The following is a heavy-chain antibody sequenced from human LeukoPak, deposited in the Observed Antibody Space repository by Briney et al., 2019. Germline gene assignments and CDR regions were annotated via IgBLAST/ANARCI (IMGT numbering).Heavy chain of an antibody. Sequence: GGSLRLSCAASGFAFNSYTIKWVRQAPGKGLEWVSAITSRGTHIYNADSVKGRFTISRDNAENSAHLQMSSLRAEDTAVYYCARVAQGATTENYYYYYMDVWGKGTTVTVSS. D-gene: IGHD4-11*01. CDR1: GFAFNSYT. CDR3: ARVAQGATTENYYYYYMDV. CDR2: ITSRGTHI. V-gene: IGHV3-21*01. J-gene: IGHJ6*03.